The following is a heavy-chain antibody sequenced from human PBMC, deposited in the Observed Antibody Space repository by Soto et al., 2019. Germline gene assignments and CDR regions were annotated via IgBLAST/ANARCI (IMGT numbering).Heavy chain of an antibody. CDR3: AKGAHYYGSGSYSYYYSYGTDV. J-gene: IGHJ6*02. CDR1: GFTFSSYG. CDR2: ISYDGSNK. Sequence: PGGSLRLSCAASGFTFSSYGMHWVRQAPGKGLEWVAVISYDGSNKYYADSVKGRFTISRDNSKNTLYLQMNSLRAEDTAVYYCAKGAHYYGSGSYSYYYSYGTDVWGQGTTVTVSS. D-gene: IGHD3-10*01. V-gene: IGHV3-30*18.